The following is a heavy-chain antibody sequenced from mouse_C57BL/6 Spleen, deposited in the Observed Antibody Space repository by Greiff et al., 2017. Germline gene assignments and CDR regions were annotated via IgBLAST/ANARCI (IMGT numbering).Heavy chain of an antibody. J-gene: IGHJ1*03. CDR3: ARASSSYWYFDV. CDR1: GYAFSSYW. CDR2: IYPEDGDT. Sequence: QVQLQQSGAELVKPGASVKISCKASGYAFSSYWMNWVKQRPGKGLEWIGQIYPEDGDTNYNGKFKGKATLTADISSSTAYMQLSSLTSEDSAVYFCARASSSYWYFDVWGTGTTVTVSS. D-gene: IGHD1-1*01. V-gene: IGHV1-80*01.